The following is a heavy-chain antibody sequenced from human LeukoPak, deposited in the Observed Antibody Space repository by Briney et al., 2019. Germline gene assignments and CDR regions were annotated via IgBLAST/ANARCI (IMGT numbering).Heavy chain of an antibody. Sequence: SQTLSLTCAISGDSVSSNSAAWNWIRQSPSRGLEWLGRTYYRSKWYNDYAVSVKSRITINPDTSKNRFSLQLNSVTPEDTAVYYCARGGGVQQLALYYFDYWGQGTLVTVSS. CDR1: GDSVSSNSAA. D-gene: IGHD6-13*01. CDR3: ARGGGVQQLALYYFDY. J-gene: IGHJ4*02. V-gene: IGHV6-1*01. CDR2: TYYRSKWYN.